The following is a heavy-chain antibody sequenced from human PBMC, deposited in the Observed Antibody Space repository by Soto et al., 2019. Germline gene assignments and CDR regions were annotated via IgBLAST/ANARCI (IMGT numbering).Heavy chain of an antibody. V-gene: IGHV4-30-4*01. D-gene: IGHD3-22*01. CDR1: GGSISSGDYY. CDR2: IYYSGST. CDR3: ARDSYDSSGSSGYSFDY. Sequence: QVQLQESGPGLVKPSQTLSLTCTVSGGSISSGDYYWNWIRQPPGKGLEWIGYIYYSGSTYYNPSLKSRVTISVDTSKNQFPLKLSSVTAADTAVYYCARDSYDSSGSSGYSFDYWGQATLVTVSS. J-gene: IGHJ4*02.